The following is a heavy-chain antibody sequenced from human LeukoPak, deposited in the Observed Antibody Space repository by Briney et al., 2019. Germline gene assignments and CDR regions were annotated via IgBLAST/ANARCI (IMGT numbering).Heavy chain of an antibody. CDR3: ARDPGYESWSPFWGGMDV. CDR1: GFTFSSSW. V-gene: IGHV3-74*01. D-gene: IGHD3-16*01. J-gene: IGHJ6*04. Sequence: GGSLRLSCAASGFTFSSSWMHWVRQAPGKGLVWVSRITRDRSSTTYADSVKGRFTTSRDNAKNTLYLQMDSLRDDDTAVYYCARDPGYESWSPFWGGMDVWGNGTTVIVSS. CDR2: ITRDRSST.